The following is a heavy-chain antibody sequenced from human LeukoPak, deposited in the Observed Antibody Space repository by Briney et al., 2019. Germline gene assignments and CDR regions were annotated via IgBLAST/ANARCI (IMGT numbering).Heavy chain of an antibody. V-gene: IGHV3-23*01. D-gene: IGHD3-22*01. CDR1: GFTFSNYA. CDR3: AKDKGNYYDSSGYFDY. Sequence: GGSLRLSCAASGFTFSNYAMHWVRQAPGKGLEWVSAISGGGDSTYYADSMKGRFTISRDNSRNTLYLQMNTLRADDTAVYYCAKDKGNYYDSSGYFDYWGQGTLVTVSS. J-gene: IGHJ4*02. CDR2: ISGGGDST.